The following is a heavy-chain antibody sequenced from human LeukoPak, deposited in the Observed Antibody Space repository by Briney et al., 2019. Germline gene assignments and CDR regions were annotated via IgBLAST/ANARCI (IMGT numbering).Heavy chain of an antibody. CDR2: ISGYNGNT. CDR3: ARDGYNSGWYGYYFDY. D-gene: IGHD6-19*01. CDR1: GYIFTNYG. V-gene: IGHV1-18*01. Sequence: ASVKVSCKASGYIFTNYGISWVRQAPGQGLEWMGWISGYNGNTNYAQKLQDRVTMSTDTSTSTAYMELRSLRSDDTAVYYCARDGYNSGWYGYYFDYWGQGTLVTVSS. J-gene: IGHJ4*02.